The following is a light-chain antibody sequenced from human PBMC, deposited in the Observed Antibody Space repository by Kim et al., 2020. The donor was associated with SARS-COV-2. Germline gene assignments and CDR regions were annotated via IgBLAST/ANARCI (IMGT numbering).Light chain of an antibody. V-gene: IGKV1-5*01. J-gene: IGKJ4*01. Sequence: PLAASASDTVTMTCWANQSITSGLAWNQQKPGKASILLIYAVSSLDSGVPSRFSGRGSGTQFTLAISSLQPDDFATYYCQQHNGYFGGGTNLEI. CDR1: QSITSG. CDR3: QQHNGY. CDR2: AVS.